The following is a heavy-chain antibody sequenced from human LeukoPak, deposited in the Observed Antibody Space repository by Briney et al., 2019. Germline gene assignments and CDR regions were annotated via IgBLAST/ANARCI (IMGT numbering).Heavy chain of an antibody. Sequence: APVKVSCKASGYTFTDYYMHWVRQAPGQGLEWMGWINPNSGGTNYAHKFQGRVTMTRDTSISTAYMELSRLRSDDTAVYYCAGNRKYYYDSSALDVWGQGTTVTIS. V-gene: IGHV1-2*02. CDR2: INPNSGGT. J-gene: IGHJ6*02. CDR3: AGNRKYYYDSSALDV. CDR1: GYTFTDYY. D-gene: IGHD3-22*01.